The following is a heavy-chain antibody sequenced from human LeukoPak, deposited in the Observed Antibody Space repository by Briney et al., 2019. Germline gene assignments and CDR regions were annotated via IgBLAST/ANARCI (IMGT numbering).Heavy chain of an antibody. CDR2: ISGASGSYK. J-gene: IGHJ4*02. Sequence: GESLRLSCAASGFRFSTYTMNGVRQAPGKGLEWVSSISGASGSYKYSADSVKGRFTISRDNAKNSLFLQMNSLRAEDTAMYYCARDPYSSSRRGNLACWGRGILVTVSS. CDR3: ARDPYSSSRRGNLAC. V-gene: IGHV3-21*01. CDR1: GFRFSTYT. D-gene: IGHD6-13*01.